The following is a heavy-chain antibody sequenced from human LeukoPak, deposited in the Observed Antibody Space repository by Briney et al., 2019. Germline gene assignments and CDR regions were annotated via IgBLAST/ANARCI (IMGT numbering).Heavy chain of an antibody. V-gene: IGHV3-48*03. Sequence: GGSLRLSCAASGFTFSSYEMNWVRQAPGKGLEWVSYISSSGSTIYYADSVKGRFTISRDNAKNSLYLQMNSLRAEDTAACYCARELAYNYNYYYYGLDVWGQGTTVTVSS. D-gene: IGHD5-24*01. CDR2: ISSSGSTI. CDR3: ARELAYNYNYYYYGLDV. J-gene: IGHJ6*02. CDR1: GFTFSSYE.